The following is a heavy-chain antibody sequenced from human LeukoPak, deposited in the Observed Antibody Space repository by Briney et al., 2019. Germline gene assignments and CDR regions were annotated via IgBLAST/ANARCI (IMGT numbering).Heavy chain of an antibody. D-gene: IGHD2-21*01. V-gene: IGHV4-59*12. Sequence: PSETLSLTCSVSGGSISSYYWSWIRQPPGKGLEWIGYIYYSGSTNYNPSLKSRVTISVDTSKNQFSLKLSSVTAADTAVYYCARGYLVYYYYYMDVWGKGTTVTVSS. CDR3: ARGYLVYYYYYMDV. CDR2: IYYSGST. J-gene: IGHJ6*03. CDR1: GGSISSYY.